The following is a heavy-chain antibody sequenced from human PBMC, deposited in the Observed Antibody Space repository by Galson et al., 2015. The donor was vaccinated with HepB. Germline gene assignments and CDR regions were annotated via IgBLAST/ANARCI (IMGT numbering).Heavy chain of an antibody. J-gene: IGHJ3*02. CDR1: GYSFPSYW. Sequence: QSGAEVTKPGESLKISCKGSGYSFPSYWIGWVRQMPGKGLEWMGIIYPGDSDTRYSPSFQGQVTISADKSISTAYLQWSSLKASDTAMYYGARPPLPYSSSQYDAFDIWGQGTMVTVSS. V-gene: IGHV5-51*03. CDR3: ARPPLPYSSSQYDAFDI. CDR2: IYPGDSDT. D-gene: IGHD6-6*01.